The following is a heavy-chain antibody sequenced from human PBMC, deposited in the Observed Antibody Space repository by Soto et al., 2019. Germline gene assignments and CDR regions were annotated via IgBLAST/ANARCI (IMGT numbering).Heavy chain of an antibody. D-gene: IGHD3-22*01. CDR2: IYHSGST. V-gene: IGHV4-30-2*01. CDR3: ARVYYYDSSGYYPPRDYYGMDV. CDR1: GGSISSGGYS. Sequence: SETLSLTCAVSGGSISSGGYSWSWIRQPPGKGLEWIGYIYHSGSTYYNPSLKSRVTISVDRSKNQFSLKLSSVTAADTAVYYCARVYYYDSSGYYPPRDYYGMDVWGQGTTVTVSS. J-gene: IGHJ6*02.